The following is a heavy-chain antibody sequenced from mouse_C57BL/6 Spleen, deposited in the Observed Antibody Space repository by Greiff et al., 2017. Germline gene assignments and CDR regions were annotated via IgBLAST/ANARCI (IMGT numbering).Heavy chain of an antibody. CDR2: ISSGGSYT. CDR3: AGLLYFDV. Sequence: EVQLQESGGDLVKPGGSLKLSCAASGFTFSSYGMSWVRQTPDKRLEWVATISSGGSYTYYPDSVKGRFTISRDNAKNTLYLQMSSLKSEDTAMYYCAGLLYFDVWGTGTTVTVSS. CDR1: GFTFSSYG. J-gene: IGHJ1*03. V-gene: IGHV5-6*01.